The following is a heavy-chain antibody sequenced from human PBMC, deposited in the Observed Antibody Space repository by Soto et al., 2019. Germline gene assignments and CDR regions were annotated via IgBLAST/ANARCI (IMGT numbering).Heavy chain of an antibody. D-gene: IGHD3-10*01. J-gene: IGHJ4*02. V-gene: IGHV3-21*01. Sequence: QLVESGGGLVKPGGSLRLSCAASGFAFSSYSLNWVRQAPGKGLEWVSSISSGSGYIYYADSVKGRFIISRDNAENSLYLQMNSLRAEDTAVYYCARANVGSGPYYFDHWGQGTLVTVSS. CDR3: ARANVGSGPYYFDH. CDR1: GFAFSSYS. CDR2: ISSGSGYI.